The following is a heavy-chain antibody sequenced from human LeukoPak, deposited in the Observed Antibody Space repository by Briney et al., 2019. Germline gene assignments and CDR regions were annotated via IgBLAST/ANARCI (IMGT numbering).Heavy chain of an antibody. D-gene: IGHD6-19*01. CDR1: VFAPSKDC. CDR3: ASFGQQWLESY. J-gene: IGHJ4*02. V-gene: IGHV3-74*01. Sequence: GGSLRLSCVASVFAPSKDCMHWVRQVPGEGLYWLSRISTDGRTTGYADSVKGRFTISRDNAKNTLFLEMNNLKVEDTAVYYCASFGQQWLESYWGLGTLVTVSS. CDR2: ISTDGRTT.